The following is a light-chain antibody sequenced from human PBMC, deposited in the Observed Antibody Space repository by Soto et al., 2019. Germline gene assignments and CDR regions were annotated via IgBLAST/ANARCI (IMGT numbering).Light chain of an antibody. Sequence: AIQMTQSPSSLSASVGDRVTITCRASQDIRKDLAWYQQKPGKAPQILIYGASTLQTGVASRFSGSGSATDLTLTISSLQPDDSATYYCQQYDSYSTFGGGTKVDIK. V-gene: IGKV1-6*01. CDR2: GAS. CDR1: QDIRKD. CDR3: QQYDSYST. J-gene: IGKJ4*01.